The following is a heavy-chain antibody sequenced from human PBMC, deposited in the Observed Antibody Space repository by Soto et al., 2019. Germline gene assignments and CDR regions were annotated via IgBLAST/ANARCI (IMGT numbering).Heavy chain of an antibody. CDR2: IYSGGST. CDR3: ARDSNSYYGMDV. D-gene: IGHD2-8*01. J-gene: IGHJ6*02. CDR1: GFTVSSNY. Sequence: PGGSLRLSCAASGFTVSSNYMSWVRQAPGKGLEWVSVIYSGGSTYYADSVKGRFTISRDNSKNTLYLQMNSLRAEDTAVYYCARDSNSYYGMDVWGQGTTVTVSS. V-gene: IGHV3-53*01.